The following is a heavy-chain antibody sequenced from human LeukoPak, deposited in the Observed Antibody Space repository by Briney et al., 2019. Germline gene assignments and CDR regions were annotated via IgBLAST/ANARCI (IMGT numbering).Heavy chain of an antibody. CDR1: GFIFSNFA. V-gene: IGHV3-23*01. D-gene: IGHD3-16*01. J-gene: IGHJ4*02. Sequence: GGSLRLSCAASGFIFSNFAMSWVRQAPGKGLEFVSAISGGGGSTYYADPVKGRFTISRDNSKSTLSLQMNSLRAEDTAVYYCAKALAYGGAVTTSFDYWGQGTLVTVSS. CDR2: ISGGGGST. CDR3: AKALAYGGAVTTSFDY.